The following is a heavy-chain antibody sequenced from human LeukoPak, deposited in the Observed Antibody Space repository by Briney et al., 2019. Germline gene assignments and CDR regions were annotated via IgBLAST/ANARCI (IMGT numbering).Heavy chain of an antibody. CDR3: ARVRALRVSPGWFDP. CDR1: GGSISSSSYF. J-gene: IGHJ5*02. CDR2: IYYSGST. D-gene: IGHD3-10*01. V-gene: IGHV4-39*07. Sequence: SETLSLTCTVSGGSISSSSYFWGWIRQPPGKGLEWIGTIYYSGSTYYNPSLKSLVTISVDTSKNQFSLKLSSVTAADTAVYYCARVRALRVSPGWFDPWGQGTLVTVSS.